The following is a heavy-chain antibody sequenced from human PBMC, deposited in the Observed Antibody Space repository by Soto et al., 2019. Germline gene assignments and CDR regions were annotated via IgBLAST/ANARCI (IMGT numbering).Heavy chain of an antibody. CDR3: STDRVLRPGPGWNSY. J-gene: IGHJ4*02. V-gene: IGHV3-15*07. CDR1: GFTFGNAW. Sequence: GGSLRLSCAASGFTFGNAWMNWVRQAPGKGLEGVGRIKSKTDGGTTDYAAPVEGRFTISRDDAENTLHLQMNSLKTEDTAVYYCSTDRVLRPGPGWNSYWGQGTLGTGSS. CDR2: IKSKTDGGTT. D-gene: IGHD6-19*01.